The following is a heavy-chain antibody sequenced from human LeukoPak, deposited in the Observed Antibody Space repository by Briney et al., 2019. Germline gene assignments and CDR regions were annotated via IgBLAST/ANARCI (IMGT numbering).Heavy chain of an antibody. CDR3: AIQQLVPHYFDY. Sequence: KPSETLSLTCTVSGGSISSSSYYWGWIRQPPGKGLEWIGSIYYSGSTYYNPSLKSRVTISVDTSKNQFSLKLSSVTAADTAVYYCAIQQLVPHYFDYWGQGTLVTVSS. J-gene: IGHJ4*02. D-gene: IGHD6-13*01. V-gene: IGHV4-39*01. CDR2: IYYSGST. CDR1: GGSISSSSYY.